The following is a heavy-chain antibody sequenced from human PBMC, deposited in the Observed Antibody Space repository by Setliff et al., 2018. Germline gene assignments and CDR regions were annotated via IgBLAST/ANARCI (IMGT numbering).Heavy chain of an antibody. CDR2: IYHSGRN. V-gene: IGHV4-38-2*01. CDR3: ARSFSRREKFLLDY. J-gene: IGHJ4*02. CDR1: GYSISSDSY. Sequence: SETLSLTCAVSGYSISSDSYWGWIRQPPGKGLEWIGSIYHSGRNYYNPSLKSRVTISMDTSKNQFSLKVSSVTAADTAVYYCARSFSRREKFLLDYWGQGALVTVSS.